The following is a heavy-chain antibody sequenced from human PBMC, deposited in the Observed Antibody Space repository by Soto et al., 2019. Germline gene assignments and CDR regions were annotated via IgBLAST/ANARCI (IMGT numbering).Heavy chain of an antibody. J-gene: IGHJ4*02. CDR2: INHSGST. Sequence: QVQLQQWGAGLLKPSETLSLTCAVYGGSFSGYYWSWIRQPPGKGLEWIGEINHSGSTNYNPSLKSRVTISVDTSKNPCSLKLSSVTAADTAVYYCARYYDFWSGYYRGPFDYWGQGTLVTVSS. D-gene: IGHD3-3*01. V-gene: IGHV4-34*01. CDR1: GGSFSGYY. CDR3: ARYYDFWSGYYRGPFDY.